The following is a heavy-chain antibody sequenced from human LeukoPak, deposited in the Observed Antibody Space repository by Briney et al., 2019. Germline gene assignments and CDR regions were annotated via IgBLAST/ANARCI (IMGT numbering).Heavy chain of an antibody. Sequence: SVKVSCKASGGTFSSYAISWVRQAPGQGLEWMGGIIPIFGTANYAQKLQGRVTMTTDTSTSTAYMELRSLRSDDTAVYYCARVDRSGCCVYWGQGTLVTVSS. D-gene: IGHD6-19*01. CDR1: GGTFSSYA. J-gene: IGHJ4*02. V-gene: IGHV1-69*05. CDR3: ARVDRSGCCVY. CDR2: IIPIFGTA.